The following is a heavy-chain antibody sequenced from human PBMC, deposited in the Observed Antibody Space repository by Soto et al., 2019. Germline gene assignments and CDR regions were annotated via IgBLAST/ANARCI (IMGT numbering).Heavy chain of an antibody. V-gene: IGHV1-24*01. J-gene: IGHJ5*02. CDR1: GYTLTKLS. D-gene: IGHD1-7*01. CDR2: FDPEDGET. Sequence: GASVKVSCKVSGYTLTKLSMHWVRQAPGKGLEWMGGFDPEDGETIYAQNFQGRVIMTEDTSTDTAYMELSSLRSEDTAMYYCATDTGPNRTRRYNWNWGFDPWGQGTLVTVSS. CDR3: ATDTGPNRTRRYNWNWGFDP.